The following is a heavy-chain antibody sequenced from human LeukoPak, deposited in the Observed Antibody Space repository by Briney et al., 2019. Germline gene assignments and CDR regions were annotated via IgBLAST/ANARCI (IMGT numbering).Heavy chain of an antibody. CDR3: AFGNAFDV. D-gene: IGHD2-15*01. J-gene: IGHJ3*01. Sequence: GGSLRLSCAASGLPFSISWMSWVRQAPGKGLQCVGNIKPDGSETFYVDSVRGRFTISRDNARNLLFLQMNSLRVDDTADYYCAFGNAFDVWGRGTMVTVSS. V-gene: IGHV3-7*01. CDR1: GLPFSISW. CDR2: IKPDGSET.